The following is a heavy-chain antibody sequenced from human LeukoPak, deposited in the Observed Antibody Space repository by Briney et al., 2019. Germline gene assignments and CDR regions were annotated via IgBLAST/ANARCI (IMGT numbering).Heavy chain of an antibody. CDR1: GFTFSSYG. V-gene: IGHV3-30*18. D-gene: IGHD4-17*01. CDR3: AKDRYGDYVIDY. CDR2: ISYDGSNK. Sequence: PGGSLRLSCAASGFTFSSYGMHWVRQAPGKGLEWVAVISYDGSNKYYADSVKGRFTISRDNSKNTLYLQMNSLRAEDTAVYYWAKDRYGDYVIDYWGQETLVTVSS. J-gene: IGHJ4*02.